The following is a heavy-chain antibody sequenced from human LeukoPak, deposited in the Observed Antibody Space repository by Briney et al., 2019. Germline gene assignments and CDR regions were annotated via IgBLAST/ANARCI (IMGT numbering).Heavy chain of an antibody. D-gene: IGHD2-2*02. V-gene: IGHV3-30*02. Sequence: GGSLRLSCAASGFTFSSYGMHWVRQAPGKGLEWVAFIRYDGSNKYYADSVKGRFTISRDNSKNTLFLQMDSLRAEDTAVYYCVTDKGTCTTTNCYTWGNYFDYWGQGTLATVSS. CDR1: GFTFSSYG. CDR3: VTDKGTCTTTNCYTWGNYFDY. CDR2: IRYDGSNK. J-gene: IGHJ4*02.